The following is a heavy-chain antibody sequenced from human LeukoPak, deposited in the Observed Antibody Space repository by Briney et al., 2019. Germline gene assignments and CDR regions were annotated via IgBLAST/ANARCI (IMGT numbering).Heavy chain of an antibody. J-gene: IGHJ4*02. D-gene: IGHD2-21*01. CDR3: AKTDIPGGFDY. Sequence: PGGSLRLSCAASGFTFSSYAMHWVRQAPGKRLEWVAVISYDGSNKYYADSVKGRFTISRDNSKNTLYLQMNSLRAEDTAVYYCAKTDIPGGFDYWGQGTLVTVSS. CDR1: GFTFSSYA. V-gene: IGHV3-30-3*02. CDR2: ISYDGSNK.